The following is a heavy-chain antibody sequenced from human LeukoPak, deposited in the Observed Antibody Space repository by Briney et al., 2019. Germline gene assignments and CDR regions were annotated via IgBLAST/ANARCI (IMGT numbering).Heavy chain of an antibody. CDR1: GGSISSSDW. Sequence: SETLSLTCAVSGGSISSSDWWSWVRQPPGKGLEWIGEIYHSGSTYYNPSLKSRVTISVDTSKNQFSLKLSSVTAADTAVYYCARDSEVQWLRYLDYWGQGTLVTVSS. V-gene: IGHV4-4*02. CDR3: ARDSEVQWLRYLDY. J-gene: IGHJ4*02. D-gene: IGHD6-19*01. CDR2: IYHSGST.